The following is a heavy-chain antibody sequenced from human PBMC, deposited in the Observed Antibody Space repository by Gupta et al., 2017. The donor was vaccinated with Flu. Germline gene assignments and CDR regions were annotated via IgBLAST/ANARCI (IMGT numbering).Heavy chain of an antibody. D-gene: IGHD6-19*01. V-gene: IGHV3-21*01. CDR1: GFTFSSYA. CDR3: ARVRHGPSSGWIDF. CDR2: MSSGGGYI. J-gene: IGHJ4*02. Sequence: EVHLVESGGGLVKPGGSLRLSCAASGFTFSSYAMTWVRQAPGKGLEWVSSMSSGGGYIWYADSVKGRFTISRDNGKNSLYLQMDSLRAEDTAVYFCARVRHGPSSGWIDFWGQGTLVSVSS.